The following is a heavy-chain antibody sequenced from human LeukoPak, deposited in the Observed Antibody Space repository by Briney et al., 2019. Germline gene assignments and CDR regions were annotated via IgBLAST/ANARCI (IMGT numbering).Heavy chain of an antibody. CDR3: AREVCSGGTCQHGFDY. CDR1: GGSISRYY. Sequence: PSETLSLTCTVSGGSISRYYWSWIRQPAGKGLEWIGRIYTTGSTNYNPSLKSRVTMSVDTSRNQFSLRLTSVTAADTAVYYCAREVCSGGTCQHGFDYWGQGTLVTVSS. J-gene: IGHJ4*02. D-gene: IGHD2-15*01. CDR2: IYTTGST. V-gene: IGHV4-4*07.